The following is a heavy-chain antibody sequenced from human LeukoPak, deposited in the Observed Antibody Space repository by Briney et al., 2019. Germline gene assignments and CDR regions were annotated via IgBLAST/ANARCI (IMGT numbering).Heavy chain of an antibody. D-gene: IGHD2-2*01. CDR3: ARDYCRSTSCRFDY. CDR1: GFTFSSYS. V-gene: IGHV3-48*01. CDR2: ISSSSSTI. J-gene: IGHJ4*02. Sequence: GGPLRLSCAASGFTFSSYSMNWVRQAPGKGLEWVSYISSSSSTIYYADSVKGRFTISRDNAKNSLYLQMNSLRAEDTAVYHCARDYCRSTSCRFDYWGQGTLVTVSS.